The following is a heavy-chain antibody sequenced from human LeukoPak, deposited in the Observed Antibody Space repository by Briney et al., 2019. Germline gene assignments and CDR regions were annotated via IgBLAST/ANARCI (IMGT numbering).Heavy chain of an antibody. Sequence: GGSLRLSCAASGFTFSSYGMHWVRQALGKGLEWVAVISYDGSNKYYADSVKGRFTISRDNSKNTLYLQMNSLRAEDTAVYYCAKDLEMATEVGIDYYYYYGMDVWGQGTTVTVSS. J-gene: IGHJ6*02. CDR3: AKDLEMATEVGIDYYYYYGMDV. CDR2: ISYDGSNK. V-gene: IGHV3-30*18. D-gene: IGHD5-24*01. CDR1: GFTFSSYG.